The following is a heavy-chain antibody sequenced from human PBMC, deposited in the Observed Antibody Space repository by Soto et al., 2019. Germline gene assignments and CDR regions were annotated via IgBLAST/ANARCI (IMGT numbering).Heavy chain of an antibody. CDR3: ARENAYGDPNSFDY. J-gene: IGHJ4*02. CDR1: GFTFSSYN. V-gene: IGHV3-21*02. Sequence: EVQLVESGGGLVKPGGSLRLSCTASGFTFSSYNMNWVHQAPGKGLEWVSSISSSSNYIYYADSMEGRFTISRDNAKNSLYLQMNSLRAEDTAVYYCARENAYGDPNSFDYWGQGTLVTVSS. D-gene: IGHD4-17*01. CDR2: ISSSSNYI.